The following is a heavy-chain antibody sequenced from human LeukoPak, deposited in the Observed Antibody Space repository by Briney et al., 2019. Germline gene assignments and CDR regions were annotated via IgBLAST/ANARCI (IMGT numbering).Heavy chain of an antibody. CDR3: ARDMTGGIWARATSFDH. V-gene: IGHV1-2*02. Sequence: ASVKVSFKTSGYTFSAFYMHWVRQAPGQGPEWMGWINLDSGGSEYGQKFQGRVTFTSDTSSTTIYMEVRSLKSDDTAVYYCARDMTGGIWARATSFDHWGQGTLVTVSS. D-gene: IGHD1-14*01. J-gene: IGHJ4*02. CDR2: INLDSGGS. CDR1: GYTFSAFY.